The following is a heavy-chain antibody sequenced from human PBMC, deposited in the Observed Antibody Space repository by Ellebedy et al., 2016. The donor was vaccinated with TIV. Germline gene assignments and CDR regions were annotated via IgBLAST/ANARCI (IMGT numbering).Heavy chain of an antibody. D-gene: IGHD3-10*01. Sequence: GESLKISXAASGFTFSSYAMSWVRQAPGKGLEWVANIKQDGSEKYYVDSVKGRFTISRDNSKNTLYLQMNSLRAEDTAVYYCARGLDGSGYYYYYGMDVWGQGTTVTVSS. CDR1: GFTFSSYA. CDR2: IKQDGSEK. V-gene: IGHV3-7*01. J-gene: IGHJ6*02. CDR3: ARGLDGSGYYYYYGMDV.